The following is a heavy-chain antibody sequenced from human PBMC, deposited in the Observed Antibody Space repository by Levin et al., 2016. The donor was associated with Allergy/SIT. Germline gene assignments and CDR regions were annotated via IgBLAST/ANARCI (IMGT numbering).Heavy chain of an antibody. CDR3: ASISQGTLYYYYGMDV. D-gene: IGHD3-10*01. CDR2: IYTSGST. J-gene: IGHJ6*02. CDR1: GGSISSGSYY. V-gene: IGHV4-61*02. Sequence: SETLSLTCTVSGGSISSGSYYWSWIRQPAGKGLEWIGRIYTSGSTNYNPSLKSRVTISVDRSKNQFSLKLSSVTAADTAVYYCASISQGTLYYYYGMDVWGQGTTVTVSS.